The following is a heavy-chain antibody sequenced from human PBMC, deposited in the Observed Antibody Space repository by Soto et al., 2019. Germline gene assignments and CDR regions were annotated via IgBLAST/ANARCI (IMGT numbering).Heavy chain of an antibody. J-gene: IGHJ4*02. CDR3: AKGRGGSGSLTPRVDF. V-gene: IGHV3-23*01. CDR1: GFTINNYA. Sequence: GGSLRLSCTASGFTINNYAMTWVRQTTGKGLEWVSAISGGGDTTSYADSVKGRFTVSRDGSKNTLYLQMSSLRAEGTALYYCAKGRGGSGSLTPRVDFWGQGTLVTVSS. D-gene: IGHD3-10*01. CDR2: ISGGGDTT.